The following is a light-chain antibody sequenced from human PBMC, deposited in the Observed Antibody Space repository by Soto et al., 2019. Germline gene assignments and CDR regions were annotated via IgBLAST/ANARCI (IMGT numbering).Light chain of an antibody. V-gene: IGLV2-14*03. CDR2: DVS. J-gene: IGLJ1*01. CDR1: SSDVGGYNY. CDR3: ISYTSSSPYV. Sequence: SALTDHGSVSGSPGQSITISCTGTSSDVGGYNYVSWYQHHPGKAPKLIIFDVSNRPSGISNRSSGSKSGNTASLTISGLQAEEEADYYCISYTSSSPYVFGTGTKVTVL.